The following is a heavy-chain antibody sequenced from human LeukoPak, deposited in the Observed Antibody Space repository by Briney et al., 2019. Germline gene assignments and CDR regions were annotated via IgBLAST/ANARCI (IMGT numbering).Heavy chain of an antibody. CDR1: GFTFSSFE. V-gene: IGHV3-48*03. J-gene: IGHJ4*02. D-gene: IGHD3-3*01. CDR3: ARGPTIGQAFDY. Sequence: GGSLRLSCAASGFTFSSFEMNWVRQAPGKGLEWVSCISSSASTIYYADSVRGRFTIARDNAKNSVYLQMDSLRAEDTAVYYCARGPTIGQAFDYWGQGTLVSVSS. CDR2: ISSSASTI.